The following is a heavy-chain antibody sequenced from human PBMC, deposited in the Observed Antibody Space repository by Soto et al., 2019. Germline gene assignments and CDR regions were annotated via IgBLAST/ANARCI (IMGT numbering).Heavy chain of an antibody. CDR2: ISSSGSTI. J-gene: IGHJ3*02. CDR1: GFTFSSYE. CDR3: ARDSPFDAFDI. V-gene: IGHV3-48*03. Sequence: SGGSLRLSCAASGFTFSSYEMNWVRQAPGKGLEWVSYISSSGSTIYYADSVKGRFTISRDNAKNSLYLQMNSLRAEDTAVYYCARDSPFDAFDIWGQGTMVTVSS.